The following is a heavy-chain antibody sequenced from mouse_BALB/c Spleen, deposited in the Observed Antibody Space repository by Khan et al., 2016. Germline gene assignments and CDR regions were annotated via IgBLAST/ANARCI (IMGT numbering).Heavy chain of an antibody. J-gene: IGHJ3*01. CDR1: GYTFSRYW. CDR2: ILPRTDST. CDR3: ERGAS. V-gene: IGHV1-9*01. Sequence: QVQLQQSGAELMKPGASVKISCKASGYTFSRYWIEWIKERPGHGLEWIGEILPRTDSTIYNDKFKDKAAFTAETSSSPAYIQLSSLTSEDSAVYDYERGASWGQGTLVTVSA.